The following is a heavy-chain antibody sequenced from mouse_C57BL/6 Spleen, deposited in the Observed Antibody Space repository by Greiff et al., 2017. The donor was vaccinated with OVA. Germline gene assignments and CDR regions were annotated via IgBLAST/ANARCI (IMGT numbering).Heavy chain of an antibody. D-gene: IGHD1-1*01. CDR2: IDPETGGT. V-gene: IGHV1-15*01. J-gene: IGHJ3*01. CDR3: TGGLYYSGSSHFAY. CDR1: GYTFTDYE. Sequence: QVQLKESGAELVRPGASVTLSCKASGYTFTDYEMHWVKQTPVHGLEWIGAIDPETGGTAYNQKFQGKAILTADKSSSTAYMELRSLTSEDSAVYYCTGGLYYSGSSHFAYWGKGTLVTVSA.